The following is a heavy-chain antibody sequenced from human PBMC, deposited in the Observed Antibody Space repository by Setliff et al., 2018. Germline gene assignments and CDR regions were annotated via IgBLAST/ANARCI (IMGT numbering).Heavy chain of an antibody. V-gene: IGHV1-69*04. CDR1: GVTFSNYD. D-gene: IGHD2-8*01. CDR3: AINSLPRYCTNGVCYEEFDY. CDR2: IIPMHHIA. J-gene: IGHJ4*02. Sequence: SVKVSCKASGVTFSNYDITWVRQAPGQGLEWLGRIIPMHHIAKSSQKFQGRVTVTADKSTSTAYMELSSLRSEDTAVYYCAINSLPRYCTNGVCYEEFDYWGQGTLVTVSS.